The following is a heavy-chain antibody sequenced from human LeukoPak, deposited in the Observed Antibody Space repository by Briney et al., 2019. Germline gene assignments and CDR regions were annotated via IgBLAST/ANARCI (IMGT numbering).Heavy chain of an antibody. Sequence: TGGSLRLSCAASGFTFSSYSMNWVRQAPGKGLEWVSSISSSSSYIYYADSVKGRFTISRDDAKNSLYLQMNSLRAEDTAVYYCARDRNRGSSGSFDYWGQGTLVTVSS. D-gene: IGHD3-22*01. J-gene: IGHJ4*02. CDR2: ISSSSSYI. V-gene: IGHV3-21*01. CDR3: ARDRNRGSSGSFDY. CDR1: GFTFSSYS.